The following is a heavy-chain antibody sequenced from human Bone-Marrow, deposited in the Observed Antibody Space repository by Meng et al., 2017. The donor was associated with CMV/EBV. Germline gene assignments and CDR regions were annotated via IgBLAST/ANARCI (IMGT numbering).Heavy chain of an antibody. J-gene: IGHJ5*02. Sequence: CTVSGGSISSSSYYWGWIRQPPGKGLEWIGSIYYSGSTYYNPSLKSRVTISVDTSKNQFSLKLSSVTAADTAVYYCARYSSSWWRFDPWGQGTLVTVSS. CDR2: IYYSGST. CDR1: GGSISSSSYY. D-gene: IGHD6-13*01. V-gene: IGHV4-39*01. CDR3: ARYSSSWWRFDP.